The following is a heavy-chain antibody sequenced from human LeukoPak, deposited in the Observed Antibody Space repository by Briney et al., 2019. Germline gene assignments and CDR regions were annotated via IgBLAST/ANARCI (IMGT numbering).Heavy chain of an antibody. D-gene: IGHD3-16*01. V-gene: IGHV3-7*01. CDR3: ARLLGESTIYDL. CDR2: IRQNGNEK. J-gene: IGHJ5*02. Sequence: GGSLRLSCVASEFTFNRHWMSWVRQAPGKGLEWVASIRQNGNEKYYVDSVKGRFIISRDNAEKSASLQMNSLRDDDTAIYYCARLLGESTIYDLWGQGTLVTVSS. CDR1: EFTFNRHW.